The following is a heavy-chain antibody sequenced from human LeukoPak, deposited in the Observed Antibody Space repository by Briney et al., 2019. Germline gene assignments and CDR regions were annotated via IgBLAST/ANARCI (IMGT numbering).Heavy chain of an antibody. J-gene: IGHJ6*03. V-gene: IGHV3-74*01. CDR3: ARDREEYSSSWSVHYYYYYMDV. D-gene: IGHD6-13*01. CDR1: GFTFNSYW. CDR2: INSDGSST. Sequence: GGSLRLSCAASGFTFNSYWMHWVRQAPGKGLVWVSRINSDGSSTSYADSVKGRFTISRDNAKNTLYLQLNSLRAEDTAVYYCARDREEYSSSWSVHYYYYYMDVWGKGTTVTVSS.